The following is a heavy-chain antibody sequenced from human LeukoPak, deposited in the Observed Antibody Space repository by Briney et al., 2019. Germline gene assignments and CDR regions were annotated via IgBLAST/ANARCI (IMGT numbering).Heavy chain of an antibody. CDR2: IYWNDGK. CDR3: AHPIQLWLPDGEYYFDY. J-gene: IGHJ4*02. CDR1: GFSLSTSGVG. D-gene: IGHD5-18*01. V-gene: IGHV2-5*01. Sequence: SGPTLVNPTQTLTLTCTFSGFSLSTSGVGVGWIRQPPGKALEWLALIYWNDGKRYSPSLKSRLTITKDTSKNQVVLTMTNMDPVDTATYYCAHPIQLWLPDGEYYFDYWGQGTLVTVSS.